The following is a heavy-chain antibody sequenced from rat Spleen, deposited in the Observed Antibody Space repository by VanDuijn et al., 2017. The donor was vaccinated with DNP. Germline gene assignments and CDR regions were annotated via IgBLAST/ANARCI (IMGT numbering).Heavy chain of an antibody. CDR3: AKGAPLDY. V-gene: IGHV5-29*01. J-gene: IGHJ2*01. CDR2: ISYDGSST. D-gene: IGHD3-1*01. Sequence: EVQLVESDGGLVQPGRSLKLSCAASGFTFSDYFMAWVRQAPTKGLEWVATISYDGSSTYYRDSVKGRFTISRNNAENTVYLQMNSLRSEDTATYYCAKGAPLDYWGQGVMVTVSS. CDR1: GFTFSDYF.